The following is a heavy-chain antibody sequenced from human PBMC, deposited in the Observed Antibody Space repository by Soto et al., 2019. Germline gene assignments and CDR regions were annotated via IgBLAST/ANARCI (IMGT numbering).Heavy chain of an antibody. D-gene: IGHD4-17*01. J-gene: IGHJ6*02. CDR3: AREVRPDYGDYGLGSYGMDV. CDR1: GFTFSSYS. V-gene: IGHV3-21*01. CDR2: ISSSSSYI. Sequence: GGSLRLSCAASGFTFSSYSMNWVRQAPGKGLEWVSSISSSSSYIYYADSVKGRFTISRDNAKNSLYLQMNSLRAEDTAVYYCAREVRPDYGDYGLGSYGMDVWGQGTTVTVSS.